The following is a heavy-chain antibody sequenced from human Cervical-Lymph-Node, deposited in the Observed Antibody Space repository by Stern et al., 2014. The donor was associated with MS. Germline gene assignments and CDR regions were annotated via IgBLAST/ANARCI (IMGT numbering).Heavy chain of an antibody. D-gene: IGHD5-12*01. CDR3: AGGAVPAIGKIDY. J-gene: IGHJ4*02. CDR2: IIPMIDTA. CDR1: GGTFSNYA. V-gene: IGHV1-69*11. Sequence: VQLVESGAEVKKPGSSVKVSCKASGGTFSNYAISWVRQAPGQGPEWMGMIIPMIDTAKYAQKLQGRVTITAAESASTAHMELTSLRSDDTAVYYCAGGAVPAIGKIDYWGQGTLITVSS.